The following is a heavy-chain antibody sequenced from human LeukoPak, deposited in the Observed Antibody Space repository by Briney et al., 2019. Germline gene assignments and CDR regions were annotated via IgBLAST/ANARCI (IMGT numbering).Heavy chain of an antibody. Sequence: GGSLRLSCSASGFTFSTYAMSWVRQAPGKGLEWVSVISGTGGTIYYADSVKGRFTISRDNSKNTLYLHMNSLRAEDTAVYYCARDGPTVAKRLDYYMDVWGKGTTVTVSS. CDR2: ISGTGGTI. CDR1: GFTFSTYA. V-gene: IGHV3-23*01. CDR3: ARDGPTVAKRLDYYMDV. J-gene: IGHJ6*03. D-gene: IGHD4-23*01.